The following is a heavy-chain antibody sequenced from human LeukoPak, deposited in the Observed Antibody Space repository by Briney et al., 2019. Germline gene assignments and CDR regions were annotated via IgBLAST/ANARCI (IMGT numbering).Heavy chain of an antibody. V-gene: IGHV4-59*08. J-gene: IGHJ3*02. D-gene: IGHD2-21*02. CDR3: ARLTRVGGDTDAFDI. CDR2: IYYSGST. Sequence: LGTLSLTCTVSGGSISSDYWSWSRQPPGKGLEWIGYIYYSGSTNYNPCLKSRVTISVDTSKNQFSLKLSSVTAADTAVYYCARLTRVGGDTDAFDIWGQGTMVTVSS. CDR1: GGSISSDY.